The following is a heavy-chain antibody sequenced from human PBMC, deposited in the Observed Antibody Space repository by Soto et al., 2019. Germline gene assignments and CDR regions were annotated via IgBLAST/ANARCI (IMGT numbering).Heavy chain of an antibody. V-gene: IGHV3-30-3*01. CDR3: ARDDCISTSCYDPNYYGMDV. D-gene: IGHD2-2*01. CDR2: ISYAGSNK. CDR1: GFTFSSYA. Sequence: QVQLVESGGGVVQPGRSLSLSCAASGFTFSSYAMHWVRQAPGKGLEWGAGISYAGSNKYYADSVKGRFTISRDNSKNTLYLQMNSLRAEDTAVYYCARDDCISTSCYDPNYYGMDVWGQGTTVTVS. J-gene: IGHJ6*02.